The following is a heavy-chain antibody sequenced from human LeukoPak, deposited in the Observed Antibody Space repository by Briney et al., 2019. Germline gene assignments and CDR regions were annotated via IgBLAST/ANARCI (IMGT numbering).Heavy chain of an antibody. CDR2: IKQDGSEK. J-gene: IGHJ4*02. D-gene: IGHD3-10*01. V-gene: IGHV3-7*04. CDR1: GFTFSSYW. Sequence: GGSLRLSCAASGFTFSSYWMSWVRQAPGKGLEWVANIKQDGSEKYYVGSVKGRFAISRDNAKNSLYLQMNSPRAEDTAVYYCASDREYYYGSGSFDYWGQGTLVTVSS. CDR3: ASDREYYYGSGSFDY.